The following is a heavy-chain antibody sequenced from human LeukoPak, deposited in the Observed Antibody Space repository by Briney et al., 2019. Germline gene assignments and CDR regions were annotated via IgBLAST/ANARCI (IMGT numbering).Heavy chain of an antibody. J-gene: IGHJ6*02. V-gene: IGHV3-33*01. D-gene: IGHD1-26*01. Sequence: PGGSLRPSCAASGFPFSSYGMHWVRQAPGKGLEWVAVTWYDGSYKWYADSVKGRFTISRDNFKSTLYLQMDSLRAEDTAVYYCARDRGSVGATAFGMDVWGQGTTVAVFS. CDR2: TWYDGSYK. CDR3: ARDRGSVGATAFGMDV. CDR1: GFPFSSYG.